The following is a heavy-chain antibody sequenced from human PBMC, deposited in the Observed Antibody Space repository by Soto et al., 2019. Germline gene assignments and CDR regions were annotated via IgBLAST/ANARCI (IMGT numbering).Heavy chain of an antibody. V-gene: IGHV1-58*02. CDR1: GYTFTSYA. CDR2: INAGSGNT. Sequence: ASVKVSCKASGYTFTSYAMHWVRQAPGQRLEWIGWINAGSGNTNYAQKFQERVTITRDMSTSTAYMELSSLRSEDTAVYYCAGVDCTNGVCSVAGNVGLFDYWGQGTTVTVSS. D-gene: IGHD2-8*01. J-gene: IGHJ4*02. CDR3: AGVDCTNGVCSVAGNVGLFDY.